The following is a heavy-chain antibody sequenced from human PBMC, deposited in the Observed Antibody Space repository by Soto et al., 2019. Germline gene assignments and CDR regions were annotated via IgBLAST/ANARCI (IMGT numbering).Heavy chain of an antibody. D-gene: IGHD5-12*01. Sequence: PSETLSLTCTVSGGSISSGDYYWSWIRQPPGKGLEWIGYIYYSGSTYYNPSLKSRVTISVDTSKNQFSLKLSSVTAADTAVYYCARARGYSGYVQYNWFDPWGQGTLVTVSS. CDR3: ARARGYSGYVQYNWFDP. CDR2: IYYSGST. CDR1: GGSISSGDYY. V-gene: IGHV4-30-4*02. J-gene: IGHJ5*02.